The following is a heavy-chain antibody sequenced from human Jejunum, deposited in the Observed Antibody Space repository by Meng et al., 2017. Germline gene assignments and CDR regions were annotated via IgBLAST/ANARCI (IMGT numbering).Heavy chain of an antibody. CDR2: IDSGGAT. D-gene: IGHD6-13*01. J-gene: IGHJ5*02. Sequence: GGSLRLSCADSGVTVSNNYMSWVRQAPGKGLEWVSVIDSGGATYYADSVRGRFTISRDNSKNTVYLQMNSLRAEDTAVYYCARDGYVSTWYFSWGQGTLVTVSS. V-gene: IGHV3-66*02. CDR3: ARDGYVSTWYFS. CDR1: GVTVSNNY.